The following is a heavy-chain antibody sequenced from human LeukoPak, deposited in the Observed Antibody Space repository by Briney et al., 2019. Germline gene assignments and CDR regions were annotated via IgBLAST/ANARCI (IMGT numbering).Heavy chain of an antibody. CDR3: ARDGGLRDWFDP. CDR1: GYTFTSYG. CDR2: ISAYNGNT. D-gene: IGHD3-16*01. Sequence: ASVKVSCKASGYTFTSYGISWVRQAPGQGLEWMGWISAYNGNTNYAQKLQGRVTMTRDTSISTAYMELSRLRSDDTAVYYCARDGGLRDWFDPWGQGTLVTVSS. J-gene: IGHJ5*02. V-gene: IGHV1-18*01.